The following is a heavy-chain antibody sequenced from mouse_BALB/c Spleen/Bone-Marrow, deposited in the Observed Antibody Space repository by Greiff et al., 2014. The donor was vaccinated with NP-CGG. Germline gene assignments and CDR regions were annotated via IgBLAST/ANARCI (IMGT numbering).Heavy chain of an antibody. J-gene: IGHJ1*01. Sequence: VQLVESGPGLVAPSQSLPITCTVSGFSLTDYGVSWIRQPPGKGLEWLGVIWGGGSTYYNSALKSRLSISKDNSKSQVFLKMNSLQTDDTAMYYCAERGGLGPYWYFDVWGAGTTVTVSS. CDR1: GFSLTDYG. D-gene: IGHD4-1*01. CDR2: IWGGGST. V-gene: IGHV2-6-5*01. CDR3: AERGGLGPYWYFDV.